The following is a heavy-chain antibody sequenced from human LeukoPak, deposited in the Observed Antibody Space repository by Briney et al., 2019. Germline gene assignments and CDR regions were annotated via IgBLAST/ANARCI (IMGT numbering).Heavy chain of an antibody. CDR3: ARTNHNSRITIFGVVTGDAFDI. D-gene: IGHD3-3*01. CDR1: GGSISSSSYY. J-gene: IGHJ3*02. V-gene: IGHV4-39*01. CDR2: IYYSGST. Sequence: SETLSLTCTVSGGSISSSSYYWGWIRQPPGKGLEWIGSIYYSGSTYYNPSLKSRVTISVDTSKNQFSLKLSSVTAADTAVYYCARTNHNSRITIFGVVTGDAFDIWGQGPMVTVSS.